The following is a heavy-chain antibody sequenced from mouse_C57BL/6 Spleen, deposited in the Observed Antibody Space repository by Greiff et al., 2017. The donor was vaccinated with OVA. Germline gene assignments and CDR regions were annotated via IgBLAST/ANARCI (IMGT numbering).Heavy chain of an antibody. CDR3: ARSPSTGTYWYFDV. V-gene: IGHV7-3*01. CDR1: GFTFTDYY. CDR2: IRNKANGYTT. Sequence: DVMLVESGGGLVQPGGSLSLSCAASGFTFTDYYMSWVRQPPGKALEWLGFIRNKANGYTTEYSASVKGRFTISRDNSQSILYLQMNALRAEDSATYYCARSPSTGTYWYFDVWGTGTTVTVSS. D-gene: IGHD4-1*02. J-gene: IGHJ1*03.